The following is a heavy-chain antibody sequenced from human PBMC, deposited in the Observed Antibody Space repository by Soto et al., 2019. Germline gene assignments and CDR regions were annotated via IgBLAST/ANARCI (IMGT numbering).Heavy chain of an antibody. J-gene: IGHJ3*02. CDR2: IKSKTDGGTT. Sequence: GGSLRLSCAASGFTFNNAWMNWVRQAPGKGLEWVGRIKSKTDGGTTDYAAPVKGRFTISRDDSKNTLYLQMNSLKTEDTAVYYCTTDAPAYSSSGWPYAFDIWGQGTMVTVSS. V-gene: IGHV3-15*07. CDR3: TTDAPAYSSSGWPYAFDI. CDR1: GFTFNNAW. D-gene: IGHD6-19*01.